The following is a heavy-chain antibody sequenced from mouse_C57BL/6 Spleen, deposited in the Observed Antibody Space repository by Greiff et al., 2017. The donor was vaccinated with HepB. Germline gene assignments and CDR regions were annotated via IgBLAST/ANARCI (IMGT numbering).Heavy chain of an antibody. CDR2: IYPGSGST. CDR1: GYTFTSYW. J-gene: IGHJ1*03. D-gene: IGHD1-1*01. CDR3: AREDYGSSPWYFDV. V-gene: IGHV1-55*01. Sequence: VQLQQPGAELVKPGASVKMSCKASGYTFTSYWITWVKQRPGQGLEWIGDIYPGSGSTNYNEKFKSKATLTVDTSSSTAYMQLSSLTSEDSAVYYSAREDYGSSPWYFDVWGTGTTVTVSS.